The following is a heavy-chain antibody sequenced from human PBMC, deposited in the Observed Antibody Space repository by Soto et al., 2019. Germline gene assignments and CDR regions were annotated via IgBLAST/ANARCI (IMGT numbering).Heavy chain of an antibody. V-gene: IGHV3-21*01. D-gene: IGHD1-1*01. CDR3: ARYDAFKAFDL. CDR2: ISSASSSI. J-gene: IGHJ3*01. CDR1: GFTFNSYT. Sequence: EVQLVESGGGLVKPGGSLRLSCATSGFTFNSYTMNWVRQAPGKGLEWVASISSASSSIDFADSVKGRFTISRDNVNNSVFLQMNSLRAEDTGIDYFARYDAFKAFDLWGQGTMVTVSS.